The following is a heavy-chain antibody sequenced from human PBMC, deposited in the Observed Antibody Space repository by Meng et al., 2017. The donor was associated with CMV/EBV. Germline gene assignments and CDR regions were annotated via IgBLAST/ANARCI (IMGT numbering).Heavy chain of an antibody. V-gene: IGHV3-7*01. Sequence: GESLKISCAASGFTFSSYWMSWVRQAPGKGLEWVANIKQDGSEKYYVDSVKGRFTISRDNAKNSLYLQMNSLRAEDTAVYYCARVSDFWTEGGLDYWGLGTLVTVSS. J-gene: IGHJ4*02. D-gene: IGHD3-3*01. CDR3: ARVSDFWTEGGLDY. CDR2: IKQDGSEK. CDR1: GFTFSSYW.